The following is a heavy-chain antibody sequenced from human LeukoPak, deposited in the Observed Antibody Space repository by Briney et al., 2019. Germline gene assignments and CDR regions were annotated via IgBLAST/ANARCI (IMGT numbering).Heavy chain of an antibody. D-gene: IGHD5-12*01. V-gene: IGHV1-3*01. CDR1: GYTFTSYA. Sequence: ASVKVSCKASGYTFTSYAMHWVRQAPGQRLEWMGWINAGNGNTKYSQKFQGRVTITRDTSASTAYMELSSLRSEDTAVYYCARYSGYDDRGFDYWGQGTLVTVSS. CDR2: INAGNGNT. J-gene: IGHJ4*02. CDR3: ARYSGYDDRGFDY.